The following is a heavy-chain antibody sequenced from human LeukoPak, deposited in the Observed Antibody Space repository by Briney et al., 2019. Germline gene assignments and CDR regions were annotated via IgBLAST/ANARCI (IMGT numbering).Heavy chain of an antibody. J-gene: IGHJ4*02. V-gene: IGHV3-7*01. CDR1: GFTFSSYW. Sequence: GGSLRLSCAASGFTFSSYWMSWVRQAPGKGLEWVANIKQDGSEKYYVDSVKGRFTISRDNAKNSLYLQMNSLRAEDTAVYYCARDTLSEHSSSSRDYWGQGTLVTVSS. CDR3: ARDTLSEHSSSSRDY. D-gene: IGHD6-6*01. CDR2: IKQDGSEK.